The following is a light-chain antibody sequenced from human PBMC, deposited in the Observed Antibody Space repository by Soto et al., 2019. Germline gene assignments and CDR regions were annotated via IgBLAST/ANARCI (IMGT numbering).Light chain of an antibody. J-gene: IGKJ1*01. Sequence: DIQMTQSPSSLSASVGDRVTITCRASQSISDYLNWYQQKPGKAPNLLIYAASSLQSGVPSRFSGSGSGTDFTLTISSLQPEDFATYYCQPSYITPRTFGQGTKVDIK. CDR2: AAS. CDR1: QSISDY. CDR3: QPSYITPRT. V-gene: IGKV1-39*01.